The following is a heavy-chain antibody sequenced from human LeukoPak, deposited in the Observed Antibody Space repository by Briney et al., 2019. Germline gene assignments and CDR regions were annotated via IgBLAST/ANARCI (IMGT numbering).Heavy chain of an antibody. CDR2: IYSGGNT. J-gene: IGHJ4*02. V-gene: IGHV3-66*04. Sequence: PGGSLRLSCAASGVTVSSNYMNWVRQAPGKGLEWVSIIYSGGNTYYADSVKGRFTISRDNSKNTLYLQMNGLRAEDTAVYYCARQQDTTNPGYWGQGTLVTVFS. CDR1: GVTVSSNY. CDR3: ARQQDTTNPGY. D-gene: IGHD5-18*01.